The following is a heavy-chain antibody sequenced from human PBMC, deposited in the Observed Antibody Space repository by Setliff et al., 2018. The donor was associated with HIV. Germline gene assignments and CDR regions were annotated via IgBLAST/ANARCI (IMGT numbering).Heavy chain of an antibody. Sequence: PSETLSLTCTVSGGSISSGSYYWSWIRQPAGKGLEWIRRIYTSGSTKYNPSLKSRVTISVDTSKNQFSLKVSSVTAADTAVYYCARVARGGHSSRWYYFDYWGQGTLVTVSS. CDR2: IYTSGST. CDR1: GGSISSGSYY. CDR3: ARVARGGHSSRWYYFDY. V-gene: IGHV4-61*02. J-gene: IGHJ4*02. D-gene: IGHD6-13*01.